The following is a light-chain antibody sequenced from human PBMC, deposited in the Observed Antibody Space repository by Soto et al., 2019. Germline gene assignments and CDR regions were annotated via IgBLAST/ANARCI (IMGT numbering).Light chain of an antibody. CDR3: QQYNNLPQVT. J-gene: IGKJ4*01. CDR2: GAS. V-gene: IGKV3D-15*01. Sequence: EIVMTQSPATLSVSPGERATLSCRASQSVRSNLAWYQQKPGQAPRLLIYGASTRAAGIPASFSGSGSGTQFTLTISSLQSEDFAVYYCQQYNNLPQVTFGGGTKVEIK. CDR1: QSVRSN.